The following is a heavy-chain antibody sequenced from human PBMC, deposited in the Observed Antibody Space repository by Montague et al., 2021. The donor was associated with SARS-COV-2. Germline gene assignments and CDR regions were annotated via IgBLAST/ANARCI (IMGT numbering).Heavy chain of an antibody. D-gene: IGHD3-22*01. J-gene: IGHJ4*02. Sequence: SETLSLTCTVSGGSMRDYYWSWIRQPPGERLEWIGYIYYSGSTNYNPSLHSRVTLSLDTSMNQFSLNLRSVTAADTAFYYCARVHYYTGYVDSWGQGTLVSVSS. CDR3: ARVHYYTGYVDS. CDR1: GGSMRDYY. CDR2: IYYSGST. V-gene: IGHV4-59*01.